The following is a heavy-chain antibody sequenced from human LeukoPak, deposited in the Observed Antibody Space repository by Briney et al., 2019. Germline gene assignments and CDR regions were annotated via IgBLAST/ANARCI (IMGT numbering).Heavy chain of an antibody. D-gene: IGHD3-3*01. CDR2: ISSSSSYI. V-gene: IGHV3-21*01. Sequence: GGSLRLSXAASGFTFSSYSMNWVRQAPGKGVEWVSSISSSSSYIYYADSVKGRFTISRDHAKNSLYLQMNSLRAEDTAVYYCARDRGVIIPVGAFDIWGQGTMVTVSS. CDR3: ARDRGVIIPVGAFDI. CDR1: GFTFSSYS. J-gene: IGHJ3*02.